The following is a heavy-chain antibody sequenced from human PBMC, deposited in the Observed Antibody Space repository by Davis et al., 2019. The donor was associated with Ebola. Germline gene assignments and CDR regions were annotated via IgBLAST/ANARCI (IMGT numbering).Heavy chain of an antibody. Sequence: GESLKISCAASGFTFSSYAMSWVRQAPGKGLEWVSGISGSGGSTYYADSVKGRFTISRDNSKDTVYLQMNSLRPEDTAVYYCAKDVKGYLGRRSGASVQVWGQGTLVTVSS. V-gene: IGHV3-23*01. J-gene: IGHJ4*02. CDR3: AKDVKGYLGRRSGASVQV. CDR2: ISGSGGST. D-gene: IGHD2-15*01. CDR1: GFTFSSYA.